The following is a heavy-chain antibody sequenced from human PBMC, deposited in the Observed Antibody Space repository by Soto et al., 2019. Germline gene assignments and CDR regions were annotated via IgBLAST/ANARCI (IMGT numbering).Heavy chain of an antibody. D-gene: IGHD6-13*01. CDR3: AIEAAGFGH. V-gene: IGHV3-73*01. CDR2: IRSKASNYAT. CDR1: GFSFSVSR. J-gene: IGHJ4*02. Sequence: EVQLVESGGGLVQPGGSMRLSCAASGFSFSVSRMHWVRQASGKGLEWLGRIRSKASNYATTDSEWVRGRFIISRDDCQDTMFLQMNSLRTGDTAMYYCAIEAAGFGHWGQGTLFTVSS.